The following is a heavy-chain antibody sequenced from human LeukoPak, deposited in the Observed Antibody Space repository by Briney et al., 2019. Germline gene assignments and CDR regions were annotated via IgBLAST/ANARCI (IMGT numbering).Heavy chain of an antibody. CDR2: ISSSGSTI. D-gene: IGHD1-26*01. J-gene: IGHJ4*02. V-gene: IGHV3-11*01. Sequence: GSLRLSCAASGFTFRGYYMRLIRQAPGKGLEGVLYISSSGSTIYYADSVKGRFTISRDNAKNSLYLQMNSLRAEDTAVYYCARGGGYRFPFFDYWGQGTLVTVSS. CDR1: GFTFRGYY. CDR3: ARGGGYRFPFFDY.